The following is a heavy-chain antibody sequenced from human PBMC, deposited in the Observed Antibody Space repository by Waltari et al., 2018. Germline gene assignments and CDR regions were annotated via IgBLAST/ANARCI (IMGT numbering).Heavy chain of an antibody. Sequence: QVQLVQSGAEVKKPGASVKVSCKVSGYTLTELSMHWVRQAPGKGLEWMGGFGPEDGETIYAQKCQGRVTMTEDTSTDTAYMELSSLRSEDTAVYYCATGFLSGSYEGNDAFDIWGQGTMVTVSS. CDR1: GYTLTELS. D-gene: IGHD1-26*01. J-gene: IGHJ3*02. CDR3: ATGFLSGSYEGNDAFDI. CDR2: FGPEDGET. V-gene: IGHV1-24*01.